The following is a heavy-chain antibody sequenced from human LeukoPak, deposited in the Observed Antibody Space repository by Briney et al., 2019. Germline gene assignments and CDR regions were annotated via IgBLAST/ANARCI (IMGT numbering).Heavy chain of an antibody. Sequence: ASVKVSCKVSGYTLTELSMHWVRQAPGKGLEWMGGFDPEDGETIYAQKFRGRVTMTEDTSTDTAYMELSSLRSEDTAVYYCATDSEGGGGWYGNHAFDIWGQGTMVTVSS. V-gene: IGHV1-24*01. CDR3: ATDSEGGGGWYGNHAFDI. CDR2: FDPEDGET. D-gene: IGHD6-19*01. J-gene: IGHJ3*02. CDR1: GYTLTELS.